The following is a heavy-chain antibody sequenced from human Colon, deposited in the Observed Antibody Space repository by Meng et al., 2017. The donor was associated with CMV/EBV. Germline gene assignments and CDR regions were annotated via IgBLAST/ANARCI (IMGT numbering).Heavy chain of an antibody. J-gene: IGHJ4*02. CDR1: GYTFTVYG. D-gene: IGHD1-26*01. CDR3: AREGSGGSYDY. CDR2: ITTYNGNT. V-gene: IGHV1-18*01. Sequence: VSVKVSCKASGYTFTVYGITWVRQAPGQGLEWMGWITTYNGNTNYAQNLQGRVTMTTDTSTSTAYMELRSLISDDTAVYYCAREGSGGSYDYWGQGTLVTVSS.